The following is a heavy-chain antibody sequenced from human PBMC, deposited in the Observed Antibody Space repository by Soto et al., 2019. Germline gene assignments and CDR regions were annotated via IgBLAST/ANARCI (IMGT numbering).Heavy chain of an antibody. CDR2: ISYSGST. CDR3: ARTVADTAFDD. V-gene: IGHV4-61*01. D-gene: IGHD6-19*01. CDR1: GGSVRSYTYY. J-gene: IGHJ4*02. Sequence: SETLSLTCTVSGGSVRSYTYYWSWIRQSPEKGLEWIGYISYSGSTDYNPSLKSRVTISDDTSKNQFSLKLSSVTTADTAVYYCARTVADTAFDDWGQGTLVTVSS.